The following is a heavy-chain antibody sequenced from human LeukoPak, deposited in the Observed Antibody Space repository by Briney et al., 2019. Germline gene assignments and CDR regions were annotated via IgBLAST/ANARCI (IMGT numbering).Heavy chain of an antibody. D-gene: IGHD3-10*01. Sequence: SETLSLTCTVSGXSISSYYWSWIRQPAGKGLEWIAYIYYSGSTSYNPSLKSRVTIPLDTSKNQLSLKLNSVTAADTAVYYCARLGSASWYFDLWGRGSLVTVSS. CDR3: ARLGSASWYFDL. CDR2: IYYSGST. CDR1: GXSISSYY. V-gene: IGHV4-59*01. J-gene: IGHJ2*01.